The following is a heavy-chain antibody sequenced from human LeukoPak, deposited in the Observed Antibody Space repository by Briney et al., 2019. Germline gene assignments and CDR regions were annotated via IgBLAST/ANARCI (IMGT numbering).Heavy chain of an antibody. J-gene: IGHJ4*02. Sequence: GSSLRLSCAASEFTFSSYWMSSVRQDPGKGLEWVAKIKQDGSDKYYVDSVKGRFSISRDNANNLLKLDMNSPRAEDTAVYYCARVDELRYFDWLSNFGYWGQGTLVTVSS. CDR3: ARVDELRYFDWLSNFGY. CDR1: EFTFSSYW. CDR2: IKQDGSDK. V-gene: IGHV3-7*01. D-gene: IGHD3-9*01.